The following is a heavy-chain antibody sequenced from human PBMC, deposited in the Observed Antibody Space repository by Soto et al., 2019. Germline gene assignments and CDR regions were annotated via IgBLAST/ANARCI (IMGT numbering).Heavy chain of an antibody. CDR3: ARSYSILTGYYYFDF. J-gene: IGHJ4*02. V-gene: IGHV4-4*07. CDR2: IYSGGST. D-gene: IGHD3-9*01. CDR1: GGSISGQY. Sequence: SETLSLTCTVSGGSISGQYWSWIRQPAGKGPEWIGRIYSGGSTNFNPSLKSRVTMSVDTSKNQFSLKLISVTAADTAVYYCARSYSILTGYYYFDFWGKGVLVTVSS.